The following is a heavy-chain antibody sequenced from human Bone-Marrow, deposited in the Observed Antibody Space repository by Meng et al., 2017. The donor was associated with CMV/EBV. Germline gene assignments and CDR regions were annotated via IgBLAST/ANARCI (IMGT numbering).Heavy chain of an antibody. CDR3: ARVGTETMYDFWSGYTGDAFDM. CDR1: GDTFIRNA. V-gene: IGHV1-69*13. J-gene: IGHJ3*02. Sequence: SVKVSCKASGDTFIRNAFNWVRQAPGQGLEWMGGIIPTYGTPSYAQKFQGRVTISSYDSTRTVYMELSSLRSEDTAVYYCARVGTETMYDFWSGYTGDAFDMWGQGTTVTVSS. CDR2: IIPTYGTP. D-gene: IGHD3/OR15-3a*01.